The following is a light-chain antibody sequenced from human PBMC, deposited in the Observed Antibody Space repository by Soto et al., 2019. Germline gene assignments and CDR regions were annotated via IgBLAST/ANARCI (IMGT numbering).Light chain of an antibody. V-gene: IGKV3-15*01. CDR1: QSVNSN. CDR2: GAS. J-gene: IGKJ1*01. CDR3: QQYDQWWT. Sequence: EIVMTQSPATLSVSPGERATFSCRASQSVNSNLAWYHLKPGQAPRLLLYGASIRATDVPARFSGGGSGTDYTLTISSLQSEDFGVYFCQQYDQWWTFGQGTKVEVK.